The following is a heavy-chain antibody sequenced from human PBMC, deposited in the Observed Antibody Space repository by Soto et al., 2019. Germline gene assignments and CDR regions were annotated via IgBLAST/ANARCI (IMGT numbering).Heavy chain of an antibody. CDR1: GDSISGFH. D-gene: IGHD5-12*01. Sequence: QVQLQESGPRLVKPSETLSLTCTVSGDSISGFHLHWIRQPPGKGLQWIGYIYSSGSTMYNPSLKSRGPMSVDTSQTQFSLKLNSVTAADTAVYYCARDLGGYYWFDPWGQGTLVPVSS. V-gene: IGHV4-59*01. J-gene: IGHJ5*02. CDR3: ARDLGGYYWFDP. CDR2: IYSSGST.